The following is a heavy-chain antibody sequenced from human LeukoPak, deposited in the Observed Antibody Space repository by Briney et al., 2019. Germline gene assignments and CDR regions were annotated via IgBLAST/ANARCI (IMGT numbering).Heavy chain of an antibody. V-gene: IGHV3-30*02. CDR3: AKVDYYYDSSGYFFDY. CDR1: GFTFSSYG. J-gene: IGHJ4*02. Sequence: GGSLRLSCAASGFTFSSYGMHWVRQAPAKGLEWVAFIRYDGSNKYYADSVKGRFTISRDNSKNTLYLQMNSLRAEDTAVYYCAKVDYYYDSSGYFFDYWGQGTLVTVSS. D-gene: IGHD3-22*01. CDR2: IRYDGSNK.